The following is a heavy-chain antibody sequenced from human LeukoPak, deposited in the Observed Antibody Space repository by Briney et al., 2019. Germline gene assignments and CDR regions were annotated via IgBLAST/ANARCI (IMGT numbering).Heavy chain of an antibody. CDR2: IIPILGIA. CDR3: ARGTMISHPLDY. CDR1: GGTFSSYA. J-gene: IGHJ4*02. Sequence: SVKVSCKASGGTFSSYAISWVRQAPGQGLEWMGRIIPILGIANYAQKFQGRVTITADKSTSTAYMELSSLRSEDTAVYYCARGTMISHPLDYWGQGTLVTVSS. D-gene: IGHD3-22*01. V-gene: IGHV1-69*04.